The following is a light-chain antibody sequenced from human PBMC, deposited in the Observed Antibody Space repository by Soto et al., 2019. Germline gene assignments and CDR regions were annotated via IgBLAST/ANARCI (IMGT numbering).Light chain of an antibody. V-gene: IGLV2-14*03. CDR3: SSYTSSSTPYV. Sequence: QSALTQPASVSGSPGQSITISCTGTSSDVGGYNYVSWYQQHPGKAPKLMIYDVSNRPSGVSNRFSGSKSGNTASLTISGLQAEDEAGYYCSSYTSSSTPYVFRTGTKVTVL. J-gene: IGLJ1*01. CDR1: SSDVGGYNY. CDR2: DVS.